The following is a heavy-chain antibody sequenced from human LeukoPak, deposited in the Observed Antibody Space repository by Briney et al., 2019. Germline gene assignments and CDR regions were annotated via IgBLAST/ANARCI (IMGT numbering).Heavy chain of an antibody. D-gene: IGHD6-19*01. J-gene: IGHJ6*03. CDR1: GFTFSSYE. V-gene: IGHV3-48*03. Sequence: GGSLRLSCAASGFTFSSYEMNWVRQAPGKGLEWVSYISSSGSTIYYADSVKGRFTISRDNAKNSLYLQTNSLRAEDTAVYYCARVAVAGTYYMDVWGKGTTVTISS. CDR3: ARVAVAGTYYMDV. CDR2: ISSSGSTI.